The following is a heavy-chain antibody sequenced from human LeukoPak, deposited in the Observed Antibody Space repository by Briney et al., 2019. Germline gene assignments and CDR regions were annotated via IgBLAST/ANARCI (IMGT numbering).Heavy chain of an antibody. CDR2: INPNSGGS. D-gene: IGHD6-13*01. CDR1: GYTFTGYY. J-gene: IGHJ4*02. CDR3: AREGTGYSSSWYDY. V-gene: IGHV1-2*02. Sequence: WSSVKVSCKASGYTFTGYYMHWVRQAPGQGLEWMGWINPNSGGSNYAQKFQDRVTMTRDTSTSTAYMELSRLRSDDTAVYYCAREGTGYSSSWYDYWGQGTLVTVSS.